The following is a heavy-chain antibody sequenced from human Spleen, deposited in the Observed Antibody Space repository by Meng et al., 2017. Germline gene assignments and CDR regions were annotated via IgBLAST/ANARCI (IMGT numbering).Heavy chain of an antibody. D-gene: IGHD3-22*01. CDR2: ISYDGTNV. CDR3: ARDDDSSGHRAFDI. Sequence: GESLKISCAASGFTFSSYAMHWVRQPPGKGLEWVAVISYDGTNVYYSDSVKGRFTISRDNAKNSLYLQMNSLRAEDTAVYYCARDDDSSGHRAFDIWGQGTMVTVSS. J-gene: IGHJ3*02. CDR1: GFTFSSYA. V-gene: IGHV3-30*07.